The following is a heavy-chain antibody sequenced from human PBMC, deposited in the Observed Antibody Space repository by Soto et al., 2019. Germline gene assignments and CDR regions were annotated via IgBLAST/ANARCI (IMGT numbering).Heavy chain of an antibody. Sequence: IRQDPGKGLEWIGYIYYSGSTYYNPSLKSRVTIAVDTSKNRFSLKLSSVTAADTAVYYCARAKYDFCFFFNDTATTEIYTLSLLDS. CDR3: ARAKYDFCFFFNDTATTEIYTLSLLDS. D-gene: IGHD3-3*01. CDR2: IYYSGST. V-gene: IGHV4-31*02. J-gene: IGHJ5*01.